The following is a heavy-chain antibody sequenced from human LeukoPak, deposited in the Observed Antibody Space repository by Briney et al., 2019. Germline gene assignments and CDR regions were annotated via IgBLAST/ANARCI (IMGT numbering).Heavy chain of an antibody. CDR1: GGTFSSYA. D-gene: IGHD5-12*01. CDR2: IIPIFGTA. V-gene: IGHV1-69*13. J-gene: IGHJ4*02. CDR3: ARDLLTPRRATITGPAPFDY. Sequence: ASVKVSCKASGGTFSSYAISWVRQAPGQGLEWMGGIIPIFGTANYAQKFQGRVTITADESTSTAYMELSSLRSEDTAVYYCARDLLTPRRATITGPAPFDYWGQGTLVTVSS.